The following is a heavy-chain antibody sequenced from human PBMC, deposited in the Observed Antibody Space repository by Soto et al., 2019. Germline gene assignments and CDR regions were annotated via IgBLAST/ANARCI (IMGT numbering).Heavy chain of an antibody. Sequence: ASVKVSCKASGYTFTSYYVNWVRQAPGQGLEWMGWISAYNGNTNYAQKLQGRVTMTTDTSTSTAYMELRSLRSDDTAVYYCARVTSRGSYSAFDIWGQGTMVTVSS. CDR3: ARVTSRGSYSAFDI. V-gene: IGHV1-18*04. D-gene: IGHD1-26*01. CDR1: GYTFTSYY. J-gene: IGHJ3*02. CDR2: ISAYNGNT.